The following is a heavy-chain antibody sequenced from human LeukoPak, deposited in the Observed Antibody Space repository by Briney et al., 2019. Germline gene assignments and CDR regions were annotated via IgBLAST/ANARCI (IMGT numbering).Heavy chain of an antibody. J-gene: IGHJ6*02. CDR3: ARGNNMDV. CDR1: EYIFDSFD. CDR2: MNPSSANT. V-gene: IGHV1-8*01. Sequence: GASVKVSCKASEYIFDSFDINWVRQATGQGLEWMGWMNPSSANTGYAQKFQGRITITSDTSTNTAYMELSSLRSEDTAVYYCARGNNMDVWGQGTTVTVSS. D-gene: IGHD1/OR15-1a*01.